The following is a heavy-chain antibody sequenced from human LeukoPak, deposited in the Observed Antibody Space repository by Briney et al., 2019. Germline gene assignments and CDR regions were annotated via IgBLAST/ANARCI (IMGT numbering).Heavy chain of an antibody. V-gene: IGHV3-33*01. CDR1: GFTFSSYR. D-gene: IGHD2-2*01. CDR2: IWYDGSNK. J-gene: IGHJ6*02. Sequence: GGSLRLSCAASGFTFSSYRMHWVRQAPGKGLEWVADIWYDGSNKYYADSVKGRFTISRDNSKNTLYLQMNSLRAEDTAVYYCAREYIVVVPAANGMDVWGQGTTVTVSS. CDR3: AREYIVVVPAANGMDV.